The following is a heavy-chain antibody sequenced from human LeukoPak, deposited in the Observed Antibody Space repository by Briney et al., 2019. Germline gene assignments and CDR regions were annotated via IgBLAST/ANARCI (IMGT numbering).Heavy chain of an antibody. V-gene: IGHV3-23*01. CDR1: GFTFSSYG. CDR3: AKADGIQLWFLDAFDI. D-gene: IGHD5-18*01. Sequence: PGGSLSLSCAASGFTFSSYGMSWVRQAPGKGLEWVSAISGSGGSTYYADSVKGRFTISRDNSKNTLYLQMNSLRAEDTAVYYCAKADGIQLWFLDAFDIWGQGTMVTVSS. CDR2: ISGSGGST. J-gene: IGHJ3*02.